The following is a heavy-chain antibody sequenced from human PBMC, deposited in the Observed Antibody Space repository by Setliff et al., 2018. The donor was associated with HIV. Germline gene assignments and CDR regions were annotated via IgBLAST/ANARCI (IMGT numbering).Heavy chain of an antibody. D-gene: IGHD3-16*01. V-gene: IGHV4-4*07. Sequence: SETLSLTCTVSGGSINSFYWNWVRQPAGRGLEWIGRIFASGNTNYNPSLKSRVTISVDTSERQFSLRMTSTTAADTAVYYCARGFGVMDVWAKGTTVTVSS. CDR3: ARGFGVMDV. J-gene: IGHJ6*04. CDR1: GGSINSFY. CDR2: IFASGNT.